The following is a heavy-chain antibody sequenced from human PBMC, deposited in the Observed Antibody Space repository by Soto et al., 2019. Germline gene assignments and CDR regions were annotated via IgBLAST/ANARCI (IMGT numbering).Heavy chain of an antibody. V-gene: IGHV4-34*01. Sequence: QVQLQQWGAGPLRPLETLSLTCGVSGGSFSGDYWAWIRQSPGKGLEWIGEINDRGSINYNPSLKSRVSISVDTSKNHYSLKLRSVTAADTAVYYCARESHDILTGPPWVWYFDLWGRCTLVTVSS. D-gene: IGHD3-9*01. CDR3: ARESHDILTGPPWVWYFDL. CDR2: INDRGSI. J-gene: IGHJ2*01. CDR1: GGSFSGDY.